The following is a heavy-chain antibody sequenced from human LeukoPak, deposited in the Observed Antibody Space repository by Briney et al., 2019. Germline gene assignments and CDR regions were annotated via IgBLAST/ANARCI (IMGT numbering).Heavy chain of an antibody. Sequence: SLRLSCAASGVTTRSYAKSWVRQAPGKGLEWVSAITGSGGSTYYAHSVKGRFTIPRDNSKTTLYLHMNSRTPGDSAGISCANVRRVGCSGASCYGIDYWGHGVLVTVSS. CDR3: ANVRRVGCSGASCYGIDY. V-gene: IGHV3-23*01. CDR1: GVTTRSYA. D-gene: IGHD2-15*01. J-gene: IGHJ4*01. CDR2: ITGSGGST.